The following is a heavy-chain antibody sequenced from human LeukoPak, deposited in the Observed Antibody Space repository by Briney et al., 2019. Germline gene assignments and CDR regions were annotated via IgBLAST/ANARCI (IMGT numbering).Heavy chain of an antibody. CDR2: ISSSSSTI. D-gene: IGHD2-15*01. V-gene: IGHV3-48*01. Sequence: GGSLRLSCAASGFTFSSYSMNWVRQAPGKGLEWVSYISSSSSTIYYADSVKGRFTISRDNAKNSLYLQMNSLRAEDTAVYYCVRGYCSGGSCYFNYFDYWGQGSLVTVSS. CDR3: VRGYCSGGSCYFNYFDY. J-gene: IGHJ4*02. CDR1: GFTFSSYS.